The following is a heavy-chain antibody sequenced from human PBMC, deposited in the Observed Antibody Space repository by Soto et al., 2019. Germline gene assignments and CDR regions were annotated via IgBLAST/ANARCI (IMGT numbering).Heavy chain of an antibody. J-gene: IGHJ6*02. CDR2: TYYGSKWYN. CDR1: GDSVSSNSAA. V-gene: IGHV6-1*01. D-gene: IGHD6-13*01. CDR3: ARDSLRRIAETSNYYYGMDV. Sequence: SQTLSLTCAISGDSVSSNSAAWNWIRQSPSRGLEWLGRTYYGSKWYNDYAVSVKSRITINPDTSKNQFSLQLNSVTPEDTAVYYCARDSLRRIAETSNYYYGMDVWGQGTTVTVSS.